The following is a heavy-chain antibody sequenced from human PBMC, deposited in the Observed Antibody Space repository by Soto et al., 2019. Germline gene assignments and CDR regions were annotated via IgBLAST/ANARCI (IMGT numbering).Heavy chain of an antibody. V-gene: IGHV4-39*01. CDR1: GGSISSSSYY. CDR2: IYDSGTT. Sequence: SETLSVTCTVSGGSISSSSYYWGWIRQPPGKGLEWMGSIYDSGTTYYNPSLTSRVTISVDTSKNHFSLKLSSVTAADAAVYYCARHVRYCSSTSCYDDYYYGMDVWGQGTTVTVSS. D-gene: IGHD2-2*01. CDR3: ARHVRYCSSTSCYDDYYYGMDV. J-gene: IGHJ6*02.